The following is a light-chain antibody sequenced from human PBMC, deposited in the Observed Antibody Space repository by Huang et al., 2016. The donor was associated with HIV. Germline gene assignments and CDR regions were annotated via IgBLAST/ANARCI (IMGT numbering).Light chain of an antibody. CDR2: GAS. CDR3: QQYNNWPRT. CDR1: QGVRSN. J-gene: IGKJ2*01. Sequence: EMVMTQSPDTLSVAPGEGVTLSCRASQGVRSNLAWYQQKPGQAPRRLIHGASTRVTGIPARFSGSGSETDFTLTIHSLQSEDVAVYYCQQYNNWPRTFGQGTKLEIK. V-gene: IGKV3-15*01.